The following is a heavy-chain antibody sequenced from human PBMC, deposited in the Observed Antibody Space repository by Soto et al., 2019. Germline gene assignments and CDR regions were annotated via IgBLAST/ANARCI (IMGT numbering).Heavy chain of an antibody. CDR3: ASDDSSGYYYVLSY. CDR1: GGSISSGGYS. Sequence: SETLSLTCAVSGGSISSGGYSWSWIRQPPGKGLEWIGYIYHSGSTYYNPSLKSRVTISVDRSKNQFSLKLSSVTAADTAVYYCASDDSSGYYYVLSYWGQGTLVTVSS. D-gene: IGHD3-22*01. V-gene: IGHV4-30-2*01. J-gene: IGHJ4*02. CDR2: IYHSGST.